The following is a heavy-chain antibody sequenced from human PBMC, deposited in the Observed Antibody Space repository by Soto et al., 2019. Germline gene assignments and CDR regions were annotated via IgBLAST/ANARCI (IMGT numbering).Heavy chain of an antibody. Sequence: SVKVSCKASGGPYSKYSISWVRQAPGQGLEWMGRIIPIFDITNYAQKFQGRVTITADKSTSTVYMDLSSLRSEDTAVYYCARSLLGDYYDSDGLDNWGQGTLVTSPQ. CDR2: IIPIFDIT. D-gene: IGHD3-22*01. J-gene: IGHJ4*02. CDR1: GGPYSKYS. CDR3: ARSLLGDYYDSDGLDN. V-gene: IGHV1-69*02.